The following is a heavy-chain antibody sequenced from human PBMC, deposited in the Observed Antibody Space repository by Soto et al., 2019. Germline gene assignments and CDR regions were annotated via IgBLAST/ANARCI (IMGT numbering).Heavy chain of an antibody. J-gene: IGHJ4*02. CDR1: GYSFPIYW. CDR2: IYPGDSDT. D-gene: IGHD1-26*01. Sequence: GESLKISCKGSGYSFPIYWIGWVRQMPGKGLEWMGIIYPGDSDTRYSPSFQGQVTTSVDKSISNAYLQWSSLKASDTAIYYCARLVSGSFDYWGQGTLVTVSS. CDR3: ARLVSGSFDY. V-gene: IGHV5-51*01.